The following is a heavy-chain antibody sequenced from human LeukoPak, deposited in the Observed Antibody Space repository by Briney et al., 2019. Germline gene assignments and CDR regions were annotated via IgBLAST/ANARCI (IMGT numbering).Heavy chain of an antibody. CDR2: INHSGST. V-gene: IGHV4-34*01. J-gene: IGHJ4*02. CDR1: GGSFSGYY. CDR3: ARVGIFRNYYDSGSYPFDY. Sequence: SETLSLTCAVYGGSFSGYYWSWIRQPPGKGLEWIGEINHSGSTNYNPSLKSRVTISVDTSKNQFSLKLSSVTAADTAVYYCARVGIFRNYYDSGSYPFDYWGQGTLVTVSS. D-gene: IGHD3-10*01.